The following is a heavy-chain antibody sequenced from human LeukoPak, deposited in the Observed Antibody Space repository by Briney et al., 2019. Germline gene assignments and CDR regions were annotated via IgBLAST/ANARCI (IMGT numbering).Heavy chain of an antibody. V-gene: IGHV3-7*01. Sequence: GESLRLSCAASGFTFTTYWMTWVRQAPGKGLEWVANIKQDGSEKYYVDSVKGRFTISRDNAKNSLYLQVNSLRAEDTAVYSCARYNYDFWSGYSKWFDPWGQGTLVTVSS. CDR2: IKQDGSEK. J-gene: IGHJ5*02. CDR1: GFTFTTYW. CDR3: ARYNYDFWSGYSKWFDP. D-gene: IGHD3-3*01.